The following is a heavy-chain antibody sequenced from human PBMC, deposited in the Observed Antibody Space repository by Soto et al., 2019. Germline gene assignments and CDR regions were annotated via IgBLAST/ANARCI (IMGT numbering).Heavy chain of an antibody. CDR2: IYYSGST. V-gene: IGHV4-59*01. CDR3: ARAGLDSSSWYVNWFDP. Sequence: GKSSETLSLTCTVSGGSISSYYWSWIQQPPGKGLEWIGYIYYSGSTNYNPSLKSRVTISVDTSKNQFSLKLSSVTAADTAVYYCARAGLDSSSWYVNWFDPWGQGTLVTVSS. CDR1: GGSISSYY. D-gene: IGHD6-13*01. J-gene: IGHJ5*02.